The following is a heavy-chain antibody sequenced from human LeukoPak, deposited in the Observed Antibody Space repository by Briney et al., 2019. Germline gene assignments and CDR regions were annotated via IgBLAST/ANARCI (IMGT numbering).Heavy chain of an antibody. V-gene: IGHV4-61*02. Sequence: SETLSLTCTVSGGSISSGSYYWSWIRQPAGKGLEWIGRIYTSGSTNYNPSLKSRVTISVDTSKNQFSLKLSSVTAADTAVYYCAREPVAGHHLDYWGQGTLVTVSS. CDR3: AREPVAGHHLDY. CDR1: GGSISSGSYY. CDR2: IYTSGST. J-gene: IGHJ4*02. D-gene: IGHD6-19*01.